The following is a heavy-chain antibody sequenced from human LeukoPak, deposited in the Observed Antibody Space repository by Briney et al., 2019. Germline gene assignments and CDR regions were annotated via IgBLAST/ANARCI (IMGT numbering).Heavy chain of an antibody. CDR3: ARMEGTSSSEPRVPADH. V-gene: IGHV3-30-3*01. CDR1: GFTFSSYA. D-gene: IGHD3-10*01. J-gene: IGHJ4*02. Sequence: GGSLRLSCAASGFTFSSYAMSWVRQAPGKGLEWVAVISYDGSNKYYADSVKGRFTISRDNSKNTLYLQMNSLRAEDTAVYYCARMEGTSSSEPRVPADHWGQGTLVTVSS. CDR2: ISYDGSNK.